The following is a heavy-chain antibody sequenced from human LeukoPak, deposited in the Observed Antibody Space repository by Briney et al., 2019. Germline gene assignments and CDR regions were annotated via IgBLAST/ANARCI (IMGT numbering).Heavy chain of an antibody. D-gene: IGHD1-26*01. V-gene: IGHV5-51*01. Sequence: GESLKISCKGSGYSLTNYWIGWVRQMPGKGLEWMGIIYPGDSDTRYSPSFQGQVTISADKSISTAYLQWSSLKASDTAMYYCARQRSGSYFPDLYDYWGQGTLVTVSS. J-gene: IGHJ4*02. CDR1: GYSLTNYW. CDR3: ARQRSGSYFPDLYDY. CDR2: IYPGDSDT.